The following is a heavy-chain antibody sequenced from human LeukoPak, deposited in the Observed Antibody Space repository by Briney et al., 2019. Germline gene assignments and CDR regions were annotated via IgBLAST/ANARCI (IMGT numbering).Heavy chain of an antibody. CDR3: TRDFPLINWDPIDAFDI. D-gene: IGHD1-1*01. CDR2: ISGSGDST. J-gene: IGHJ3*02. V-gene: IGHV3-23*01. CDR1: GFPFSSFA. Sequence: GGSLRLSCAASGFPFSSFAMSWVRQAPGKGLEWVSAISGSGDSTYYADSVKGRFTISRDNSKNTLFLQMNSLRAEDTAVYYCTRDFPLINWDPIDAFDIWGQGTMVTVSS.